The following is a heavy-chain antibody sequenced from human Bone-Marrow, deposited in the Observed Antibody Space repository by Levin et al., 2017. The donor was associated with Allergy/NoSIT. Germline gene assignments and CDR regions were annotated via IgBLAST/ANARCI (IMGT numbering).Heavy chain of an antibody. CDR3: ARVHSSGWDA. V-gene: IGHV1-18*01. CDR1: GYTFTNFA. Sequence: ASVKVSCKASGYTFTNFAVSWVRQAPRQGLEWMGWISASIGTTNYAQNLQGRVTMTTDTSTSTAYMDLTRLRSDDTAIYYCARVHSSGWDAWGQGTLVTVSS. CDR2: ISASIGTT. D-gene: IGHD6-19*01. J-gene: IGHJ4*02.